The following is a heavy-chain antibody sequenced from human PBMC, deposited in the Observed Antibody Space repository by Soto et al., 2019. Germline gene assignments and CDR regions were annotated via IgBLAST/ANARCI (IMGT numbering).Heavy chain of an antibody. CDR2: INPNSGGT. J-gene: IGHJ6*02. CDR1: GYTFTGYY. CDR3: AIAFLTGHYYYYGMDV. D-gene: IGHD3-9*01. V-gene: IGHV1-2*04. Sequence: ASVKVSCKASGYTFTGYYMHWVRQAPGQGLEWMGWINPNSGGTNYAQKFQGWVTMTRDTSISTAYMELSRLRSDDTAVYYCAIAFLTGHYYYYGMDVWSQGTTVTVSS.